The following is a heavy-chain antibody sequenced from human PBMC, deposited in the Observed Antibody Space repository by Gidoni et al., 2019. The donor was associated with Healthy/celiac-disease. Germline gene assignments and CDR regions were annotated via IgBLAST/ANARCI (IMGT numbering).Heavy chain of an antibody. CDR2: IYYSGST. V-gene: IGHV4-39*07. D-gene: IGHD1-26*01. CDR1: GGSISSSSYY. CDR3: ARVELLSRMDV. Sequence: QLQLQESGPGLVKPSETLSLTCTVSGGSISSSSYYWGWIRQPPGKGLEWIGSIYYSGSTYYNPSLKSRVTISVDTSKNQFSLKLSSVTAADTAVYYCARVELLSRMDVWGQGTTVTVSS. J-gene: IGHJ6*02.